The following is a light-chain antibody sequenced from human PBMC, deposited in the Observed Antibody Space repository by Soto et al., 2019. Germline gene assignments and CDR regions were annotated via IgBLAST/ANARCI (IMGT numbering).Light chain of an antibody. J-gene: IGLJ2*01. V-gene: IGLV2-14*01. Sequence: QSALTQPASVSGSPGGSITIPCSGTSSDVGRYNYVSWYQQHPGKAPKLLIYEVSNRPSGVSNRLSGSKSGNTASLTISGLQAEDEADYYCTSYTRNSTVAIGGGTKLTVL. CDR2: EVS. CDR1: SSDVGRYNY. CDR3: TSYTRNSTVA.